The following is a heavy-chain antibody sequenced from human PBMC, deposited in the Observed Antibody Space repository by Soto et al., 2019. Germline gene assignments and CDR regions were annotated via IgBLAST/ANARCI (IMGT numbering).Heavy chain of an antibody. CDR2: IYASGSP. CDR1: GGSISVYY. Sequence: LTCTISGGSISVYYWSWIRQPPGQGLEWIGYIYASGSPYYNPSLKSRVTISADTSKNQISLKLTSPTAADTAVYYCARGVGSSPPQYWGRGTLVTVSS. D-gene: IGHD1-26*01. CDR3: ARGVGSSPPQY. V-gene: IGHV4-59*01. J-gene: IGHJ4*02.